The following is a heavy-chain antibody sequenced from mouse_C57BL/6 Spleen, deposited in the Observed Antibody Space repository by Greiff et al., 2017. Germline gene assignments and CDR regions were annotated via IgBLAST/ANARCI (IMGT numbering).Heavy chain of an antibody. CDR1: GYTFTDYY. D-gene: IGHD2-1*01. CDR2: INPNNGGT. J-gene: IGHJ4*01. V-gene: IGHV1-26*01. Sequence: VQLQQSGPELVKPGASVKISCKASGYTFTDYYMNWVKQSHGKSLEWIGDINPNNGGTSYNQKFKGKATLTVDKSSSTAYMERRSLTSEDSAVYYCASNDGNPLAMDYWGQGTSVTVSS. CDR3: ASNDGNPLAMDY.